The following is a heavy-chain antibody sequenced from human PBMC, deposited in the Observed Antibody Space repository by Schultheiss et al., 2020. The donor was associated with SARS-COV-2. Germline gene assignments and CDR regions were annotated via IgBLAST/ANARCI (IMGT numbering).Heavy chain of an antibody. CDR2: IYYSGST. Sequence: SETLSLTCAVSGGSISSYYWTWIRQSPGKGLEYIGYIYYSGSTNYNPSLKSRVTISVDTSKNQFSLKLSSVTAADTAVYYCAREGGSYLADAFDIWGQGTMVTVSS. D-gene: IGHD1-26*01. CDR1: GGSISSYY. J-gene: IGHJ3*02. CDR3: AREGGSYLADAFDI. V-gene: IGHV4-59*12.